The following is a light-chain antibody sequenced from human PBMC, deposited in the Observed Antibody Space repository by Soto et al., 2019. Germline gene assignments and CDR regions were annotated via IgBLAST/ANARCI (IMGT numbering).Light chain of an antibody. CDR3: QQYKSFSLT. J-gene: IGKJ4*01. CDR1: QTINSW. V-gene: IGKV1-5*03. CDR2: ATS. Sequence: DMQMTQSPSTLSASVGDRVTITCRASQTINSWLAWYQQKPGKAPKLLIYATSNLESGVPSRFSGSGSGTEFSVTISSLQPDDFATYYCQQYKSFSLTFGGGTRVEVK.